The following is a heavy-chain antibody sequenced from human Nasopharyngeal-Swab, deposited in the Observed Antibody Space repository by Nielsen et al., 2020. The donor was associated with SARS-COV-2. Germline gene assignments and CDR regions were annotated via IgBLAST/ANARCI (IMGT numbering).Heavy chain of an antibody. CDR2: IIPIFGTA. V-gene: IGHV1-69*13. CDR3: AREGPGATLPQAAFDI. CDR1: GGTFSSYA. Sequence: SVKVSCKASGGTFSSYAISWVRQAPGQGLEWMGGIIPIFGTANYAQKFQGRVTITADESTSTAYMELSSLRSEDTAVYYCAREGPGATLPQAAFDIRGQGTMVTVSS. D-gene: IGHD1-26*01. J-gene: IGHJ3*02.